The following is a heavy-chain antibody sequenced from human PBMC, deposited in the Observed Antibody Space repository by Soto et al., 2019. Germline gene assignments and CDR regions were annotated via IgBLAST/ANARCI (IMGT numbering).Heavy chain of an antibody. CDR3: ARGQAGGSYFEL. V-gene: IGHV3-13*04. J-gene: IGHJ2*01. CDR2: IGTAGDT. CDR1: GFTFSSYD. Sequence: EVQLVESGGGLVQPGGSLRLSCAASGFTFSSYDMHWVRQATGKGLEWVSVIGTAGDTYYPGSVQGRFTISRENAKNSFYLQMNSLRAGDTAVYYCARGQAGGSYFELWGRGTLVTVSS. D-gene: IGHD3-16*01.